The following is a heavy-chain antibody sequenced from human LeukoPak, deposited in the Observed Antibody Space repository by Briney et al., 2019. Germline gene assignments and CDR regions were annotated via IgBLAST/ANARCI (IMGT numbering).Heavy chain of an antibody. D-gene: IGHD3-10*01. CDR3: ARFGGD. V-gene: IGHV3-30-3*01. CDR2: ISYDGSNK. J-gene: IGHJ4*02. CDR1: GFTFSSYA. Sequence: GGSLRLSCAASGFTFSSYAMHWVRQAPGKGLEWVAVISYDGSNKYYADSVKDRFTISRDSSKNTLYLQMNSLRAEDTAVYYCARFGGDWGQGTLVTVSS.